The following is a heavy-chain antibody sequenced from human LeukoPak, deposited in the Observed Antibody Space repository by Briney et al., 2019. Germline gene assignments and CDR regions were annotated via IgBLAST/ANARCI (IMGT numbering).Heavy chain of an antibody. D-gene: IGHD3-9*01. Sequence: GGSLRLSCAASGFTFSSYSMNWVRQAPGKGLEWVSSISSSSTYIYYADSVKGRFTISRDNAKNSLYLQMNSLRAEDTAVYYCARVITLRYSNELSGPYYMDVWGKGTTVTISS. J-gene: IGHJ6*03. V-gene: IGHV3-21*01. CDR1: GFTFSSYS. CDR2: ISSSSTYI. CDR3: ARVITLRYSNELSGPYYMDV.